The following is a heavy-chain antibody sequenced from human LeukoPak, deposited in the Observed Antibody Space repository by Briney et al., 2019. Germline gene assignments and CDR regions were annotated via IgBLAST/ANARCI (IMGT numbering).Heavy chain of an antibody. CDR3: AKDGIVGATLLYYFDY. D-gene: IGHD1-26*01. Sequence: GGSLRLSCAASGFTFSSYSMNWVRQAPGKGLEWVSSISRSSNYKYYADSVKGRFTISRDNAKNSLYLQMNSLRAEDTAVYYCAKDGIVGATLLYYFDYWGQGTLVTVSS. J-gene: IGHJ4*02. V-gene: IGHV3-21*04. CDR2: ISRSSNYK. CDR1: GFTFSSYS.